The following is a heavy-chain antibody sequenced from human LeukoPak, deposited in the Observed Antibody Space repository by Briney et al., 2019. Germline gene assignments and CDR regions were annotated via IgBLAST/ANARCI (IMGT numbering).Heavy chain of an antibody. Sequence: GGSLRLSCAASGFTFSDHYLDWVRQAPGKGLEWVSSVRSSGGSTYYADSVKGRFTVSRDNSKNTLYLQMSSLRAEDTAVYYCAKVTVGTTSRLDTRGQGTLVTVSS. CDR3: AKVTVGTTSRLDT. V-gene: IGHV3-23*01. CDR2: VRSSGGST. CDR1: GFTFSDHY. D-gene: IGHD2/OR15-2a*01. J-gene: IGHJ5*02.